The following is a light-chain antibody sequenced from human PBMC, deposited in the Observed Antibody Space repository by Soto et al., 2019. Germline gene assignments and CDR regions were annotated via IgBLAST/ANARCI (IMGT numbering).Light chain of an antibody. CDR1: QDISNY. CDR3: QNLDSAAFN. V-gene: IGKV1-27*01. J-gene: IGKJ3*01. CDR2: AAS. Sequence: DIQMTQSPSSLSASVGDRVTITCRASQDISNYLAWYQQRPGKVPKLLIYAASTLQSGVPSRFSGSGSGTDFTLTISSLLPEDVATYDCQNLDSAAFNFGPGTKVDIK.